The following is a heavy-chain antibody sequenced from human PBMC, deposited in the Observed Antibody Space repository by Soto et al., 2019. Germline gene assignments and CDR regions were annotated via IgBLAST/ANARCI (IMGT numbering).Heavy chain of an antibody. Sequence: PLETLSLTCTVSGASISGFYWSWIRKSAGKGLEWIGRIYATGTTDYNPSLKIRVMMSVDTSKKQFSLKLRSVTAADTAVYYCVRDGTKTLRDWFDPWGQGISVTVSS. D-gene: IGHD1-1*01. CDR3: VRDGTKTLRDWFDP. V-gene: IGHV4-4*07. CDR1: GASISGFY. CDR2: IYATGTT. J-gene: IGHJ5*02.